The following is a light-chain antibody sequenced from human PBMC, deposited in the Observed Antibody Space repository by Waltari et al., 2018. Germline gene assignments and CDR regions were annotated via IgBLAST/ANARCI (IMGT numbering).Light chain of an antibody. V-gene: IGLV1-44*01. J-gene: IGLJ1*01. CDR1: SSNIGRNT. CDR3: AAWDDSLNGIYV. CDR2: SNN. Sequence: QSVLTQPPSASGTPGQRVTISCSGSSSNIGRNTVTWYQQLPGTAPKLLIYSNNQRPSGVPDRFSGSKSGTSASLAISGLQSEDEADYYCAAWDDSLNGIYVFGTGTKVTVL.